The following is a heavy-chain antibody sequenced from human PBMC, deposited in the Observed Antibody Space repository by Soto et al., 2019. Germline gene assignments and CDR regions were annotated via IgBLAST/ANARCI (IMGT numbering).Heavy chain of an antibody. J-gene: IGHJ6*02. D-gene: IGHD1-26*01. Sequence: SETLSLTCAVSGYSISSGYYWGWIRQPPGKGLEWIGSIYHSGSTYYNPSLKSRVTISVDTSKNQFSLKLSSVTAADTAVYYCARAQWELDYYYGMDVWGQGTTVTVSS. CDR3: ARAQWELDYYYGMDV. CDR1: GYSISSGYY. V-gene: IGHV4-38-2*01. CDR2: IYHSGST.